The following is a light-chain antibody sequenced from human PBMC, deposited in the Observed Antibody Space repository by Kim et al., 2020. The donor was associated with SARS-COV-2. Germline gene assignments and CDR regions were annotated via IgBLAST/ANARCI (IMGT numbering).Light chain of an antibody. V-gene: IGLV3-21*04. CDR3: QVWDSNTAHRV. Sequence: AQGQTATISWGGNNMDTKTEHWYQQRPGQVPILVIYYDRDRPSGIPERFSGSNSGNTATLTITRVEAGDEADYYCQVWDSNTAHRVFGPGTKVTVL. CDR2: YDR. CDR1: NMDTKT. J-gene: IGLJ1*01.